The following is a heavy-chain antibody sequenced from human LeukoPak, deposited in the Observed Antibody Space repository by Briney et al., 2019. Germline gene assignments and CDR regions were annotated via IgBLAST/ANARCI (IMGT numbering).Heavy chain of an antibody. J-gene: IGHJ4*02. D-gene: IGHD4-17*01. V-gene: IGHV4-59*01. CDR2: IYYTGST. CDR3: ARDLYGDYYFDY. Sequence: PSETLSLTCTVSGGSISSYYWSWIRQSPGMGLEWIGYIYYTGSTNYNPSLKSRVTISVDPSKNQFSLKLSSVTAADTAVYYCARDLYGDYYFDYWGQGTLVTVSS. CDR1: GGSISSYY.